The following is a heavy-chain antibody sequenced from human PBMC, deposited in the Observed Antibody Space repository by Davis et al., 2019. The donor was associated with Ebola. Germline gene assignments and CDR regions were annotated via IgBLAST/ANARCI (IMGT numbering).Heavy chain of an antibody. Sequence: ASVKVSCKASGYTFTSYAMNWVRQAPGQGLEWMGWISAYNGNTNYAQKLQGRVTMTTDTSTSTAYMELRSLRSDDTAVYYCARGVGYCISTSCPVFAFDIWGQGTMVTVSS. J-gene: IGHJ3*02. D-gene: IGHD2-2*01. V-gene: IGHV1-18*01. CDR2: ISAYNGNT. CDR1: GYTFTSYA. CDR3: ARGVGYCISTSCPVFAFDI.